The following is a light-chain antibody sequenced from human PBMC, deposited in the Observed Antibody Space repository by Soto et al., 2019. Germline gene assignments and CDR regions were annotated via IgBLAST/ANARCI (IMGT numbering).Light chain of an antibody. CDR3: SSYTSRSTPV. V-gene: IGLV2-14*01. J-gene: IGLJ2*01. CDR2: EVS. Sequence: QSVLTQPASVSGSPGQSITISCTGTSSDVGTYKYVSWYQQHPGKAPKLMTYEVSNRPSGVSNRFSGSKSGNTASLTISGLQAEDEADYYCSSYTSRSTPVFGGGTKLTVL. CDR1: SSDVGTYKY.